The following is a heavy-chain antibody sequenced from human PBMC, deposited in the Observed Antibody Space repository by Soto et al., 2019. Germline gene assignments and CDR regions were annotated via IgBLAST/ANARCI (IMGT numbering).Heavy chain of an antibody. J-gene: IGHJ5*02. D-gene: IGHD1-26*01. V-gene: IGHV4-39*01. CDR2: IYYSGST. CDR1: GGSISSSSYY. CDR3: ARYRSGWELPYNWFDP. Sequence: SETLSLTCTVSGGSISSSSYYWGWIRQPPGKGLEWIGSIYYSGSTYYNPSLKSRVTISVDTSKNQFSLKLSSVTAADTAVYYCARYRSGWELPYNWFDPWGQGTLVTVSS.